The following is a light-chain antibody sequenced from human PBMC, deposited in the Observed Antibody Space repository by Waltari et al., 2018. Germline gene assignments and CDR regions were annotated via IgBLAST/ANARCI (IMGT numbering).Light chain of an antibody. CDR2: WAS. J-gene: IGKJ2*03. CDR3: QQYLTLPYS. V-gene: IGKV4-1*01. CDR1: QSVLYNFNNKNY. Sequence: EMTQSPDSLPVSLGARATINCKSSQSVLYNFNNKNYLAWFQRKPGQPPKLLIRWASTREPGVPDRFSGSGSGTDITLTISSLQTEDVAVYYCQQYLTLPYSFGQGTKLEIK.